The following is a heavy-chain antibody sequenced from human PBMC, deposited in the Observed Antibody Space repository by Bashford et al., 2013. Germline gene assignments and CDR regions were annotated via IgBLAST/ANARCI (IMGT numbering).Heavy chain of an antibody. Sequence: GSLRLSCAASGFTFSSYAMHWVRQAPGKGLEWVAVISYDGSNKYYADSVKGRFTISRDNSKNTLYLQMNSLRAEDTAVYYCAQAYYDFWSGLNWFDPWGQGTLVTVSS. CDR1: GFTFSSYA. CDR3: AQAYYDFWSGLNWFDP. V-gene: IGHV3-30*04. D-gene: IGHD3-3*01. J-gene: IGHJ5*02. CDR2: ISYDGSNK.